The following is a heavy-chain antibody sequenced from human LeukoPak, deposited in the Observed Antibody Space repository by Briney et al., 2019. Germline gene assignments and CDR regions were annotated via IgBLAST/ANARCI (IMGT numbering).Heavy chain of an antibody. Sequence: GSSVTVSCKASGGTFSSYAISWVRQAPGQGLEWMGGIIPIFGTANYAQKFQGRVTITTDESTSTAYMELSSLRSEDTAVYYCARVPSPTTGSYYYYMDVWGKGTTVTVSS. CDR2: IIPIFGTA. CDR3: ARVPSPTTGSYYYYMDV. V-gene: IGHV1-69*05. CDR1: GGTFSSYA. J-gene: IGHJ6*03. D-gene: IGHD4-11*01.